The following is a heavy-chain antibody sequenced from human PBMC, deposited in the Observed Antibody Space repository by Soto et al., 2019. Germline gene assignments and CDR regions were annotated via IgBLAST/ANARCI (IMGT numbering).Heavy chain of an antibody. Sequence: GGSLRLSCAASGLTFSSYAMKWVCQAPGKGLEWVSLIGESGTPTYYADSVKGRFTISRDNSGNTLFLEMYSLRAEDTAVYYCARYIPGVRYYGMDVWGQGTTVTVSS. V-gene: IGHV3-23*01. CDR3: ARYIPGVRYYGMDV. D-gene: IGHD2-2*01. J-gene: IGHJ6*02. CDR1: GLTFSSYA. CDR2: IGESGTPT.